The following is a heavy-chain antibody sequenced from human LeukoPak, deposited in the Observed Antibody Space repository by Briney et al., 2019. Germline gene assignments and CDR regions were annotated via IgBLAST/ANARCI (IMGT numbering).Heavy chain of an antibody. CDR2: TYYRSKWYN. Sequence: SQTLSLTCAISGDSVSNNIAAWTWIRQSPSRGLEWLGRTYYRSKWYNDYAVSVRGRITVNPDTSKNQFSLQLNSVTPEDTAVYYCARFVEDGRRTFDYWGQGTLVTVSS. D-gene: IGHD3-3*01. J-gene: IGHJ4*02. V-gene: IGHV6-1*01. CDR3: ARFVEDGRRTFDY. CDR1: GDSVSNNIAA.